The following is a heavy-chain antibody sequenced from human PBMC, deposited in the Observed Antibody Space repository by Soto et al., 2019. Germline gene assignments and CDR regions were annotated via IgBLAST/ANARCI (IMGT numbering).Heavy chain of an antibody. CDR3: ATRFGSGSRAFDY. CDR1: GDTFNFYT. V-gene: IGHV1-69*02. D-gene: IGHD3-10*01. Sequence: QVQLVQSGAEVKKPGSSVKVSCKASGDTFNFYTINWVRQAPGLGLEWMGRFNPILSFSNSALKFQGRVTLTADKSTSTAYMVLSSLRSEDTAIYCCATRFGSGSRAFDYWGQGALVTVSS. CDR2: FNPILSFS. J-gene: IGHJ4*02.